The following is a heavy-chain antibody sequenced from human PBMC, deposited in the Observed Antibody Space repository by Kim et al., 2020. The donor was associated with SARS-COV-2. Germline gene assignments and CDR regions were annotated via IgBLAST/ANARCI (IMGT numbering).Heavy chain of an antibody. CDR3: ARGPPNPIQLSIFDY. V-gene: IGHV1-69*04. D-gene: IGHD5-18*01. Sequence: QKFQGRVTITADKSTSTAYMELSSLRSEDTAVYYCARGPPNPIQLSIFDYWGQGTLVTVSS. J-gene: IGHJ4*02.